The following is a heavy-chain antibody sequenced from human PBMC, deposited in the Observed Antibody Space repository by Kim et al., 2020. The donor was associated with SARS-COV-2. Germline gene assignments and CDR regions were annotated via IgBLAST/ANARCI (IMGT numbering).Heavy chain of an antibody. V-gene: IGHV7-4-1*02. Sequence: ASVKVSCKASGYTFTSYAINWVRQAPGQGLEWMGWINTDTGNLTYAQGFTGRFVFSLDTFINTSYLQINSLEAEDTAVYYCARADTDRRPSRMDVWGQGT. CDR1: GYTFTSYA. D-gene: IGHD6-25*01. CDR3: ARADTDRRPSRMDV. J-gene: IGHJ6*01. CDR2: INTDTGNL.